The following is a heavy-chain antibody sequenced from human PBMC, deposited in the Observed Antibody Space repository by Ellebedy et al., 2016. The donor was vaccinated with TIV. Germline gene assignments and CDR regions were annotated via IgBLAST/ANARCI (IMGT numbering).Heavy chain of an antibody. D-gene: IGHD5-18*01. V-gene: IGHV3-23*01. J-gene: IGHJ4*02. CDR3: AKDRTSGDGYWVFDN. Sequence: PGGSLRLSCAASGFTFSPYAMAWVRQAPGKGLEWVSGIVGSGSQKYAASVKGRFTISRDNSKRTVDLQMNSLRAEDTAIYFCAKDRTSGDGYWVFDNWGQGTLVSVSS. CDR1: GFTFSPYA. CDR2: IVGSGS.